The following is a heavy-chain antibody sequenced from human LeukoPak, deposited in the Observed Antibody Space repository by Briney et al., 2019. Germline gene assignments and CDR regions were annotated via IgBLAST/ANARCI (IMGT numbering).Heavy chain of an antibody. J-gene: IGHJ4*02. V-gene: IGHV3-48*03. D-gene: IGHD6-19*01. CDR3: ARDQGSGWLFDY. Sequence: PGGSLILSCAASGFTFSSYEMNWVRQAPGKGLEWVSYISSSGSTIYYADSVKGRFTISRDNAKNSLYLQMNSLRAEDTAVYYCARDQGSGWLFDYWGQGTLVTVSS. CDR2: ISSSGSTI. CDR1: GFTFSSYE.